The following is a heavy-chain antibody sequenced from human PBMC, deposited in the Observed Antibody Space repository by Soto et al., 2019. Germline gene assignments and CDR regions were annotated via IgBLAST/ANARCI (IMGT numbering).Heavy chain of an antibody. CDR3: ARHGKLRYSDWLSQSIDF. D-gene: IGHD3-9*01. J-gene: IGHJ4*02. CDR1: GFTMSSFW. Sequence: EVQLVEAGGGLVQPGGSLRLSCEISGFTMSSFWMSWVRQAPGKGLEWVANIKEDGTEKNYVVSVKGRFTISRDDARNSLYLQMNSLRVEDTAVYYCARHGKLRYSDWLSQSIDFWGQGTPVTVS. V-gene: IGHV3-7*01. CDR2: IKEDGTEK.